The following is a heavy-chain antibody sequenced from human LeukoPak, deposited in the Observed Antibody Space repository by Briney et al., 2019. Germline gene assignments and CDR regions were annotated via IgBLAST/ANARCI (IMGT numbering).Heavy chain of an antibody. Sequence: PSETLSLTCTVSGGSLSSSYWTWIRQPPGKGLEWIGSIYHSESTNYNPSLKSRVTISLDTSGNQFSLKLSSVTAADTAVYYCARGAGGTSGSGLFDFWGQGTLVTVSS. V-gene: IGHV4-59*12. CDR1: GGSLSSSY. D-gene: IGHD2-15*01. J-gene: IGHJ4*02. CDR3: ARGAGGTSGSGLFDF. CDR2: IYHSEST.